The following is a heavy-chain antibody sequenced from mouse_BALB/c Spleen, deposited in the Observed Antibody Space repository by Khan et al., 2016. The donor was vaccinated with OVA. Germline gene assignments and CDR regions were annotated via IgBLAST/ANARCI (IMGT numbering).Heavy chain of an antibody. J-gene: IGHJ2*01. CDR1: GFSLTSYG. CDR3: ARLEDI. V-gene: IGHV2-9*02. CDR2: IWAGGST. D-gene: IGHD1-3*01. Sequence: QMQLEESGPGLVAPSQTLSITCTVSGFSLTSYGVHWVRQPPGKGLEWLGVIWAGGSTNYYSALMSRLSISKDNSKSQVFLKKNSLQTDDTAMYYCARLEDIWGQGTTLTVSS.